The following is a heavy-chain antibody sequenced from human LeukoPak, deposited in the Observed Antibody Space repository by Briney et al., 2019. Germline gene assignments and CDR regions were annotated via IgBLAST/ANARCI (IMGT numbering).Heavy chain of an antibody. D-gene: IGHD3-16*01. CDR3: ARASFIWGLGDY. J-gene: IGHJ4*02. CDR1: GGTFSSYA. V-gene: IGHV1-69*05. Sequence: SVKVSCKASGGTFSSYAISWVRQAPGQGLEWMGGIIPILGAANYAQKFQGRVTITTDESTSTAYMELSSLRSEDTAVYFCARASFIWGLGDYWGQGTLGTVSS. CDR2: IIPILGAA.